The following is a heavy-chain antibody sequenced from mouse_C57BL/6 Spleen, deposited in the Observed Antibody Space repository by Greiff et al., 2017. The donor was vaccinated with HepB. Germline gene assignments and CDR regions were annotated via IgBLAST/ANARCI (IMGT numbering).Heavy chain of an antibody. CDR1: GYTFTDYY. J-gene: IGHJ2*01. Sequence: VQLQQSGPVLVKPGASVKMSCKASGYTFTDYYMNWVKQSHGKSLEWIGVINPYNGGTSYNQKFKGKATLTVDKSSSTAYMELNSLTSEDSAVYYCARDYYDYDFDYWGQGTTLTVSS. CDR2: INPYNGGT. V-gene: IGHV1-19*01. D-gene: IGHD2-4*01. CDR3: ARDYYDYDFDY.